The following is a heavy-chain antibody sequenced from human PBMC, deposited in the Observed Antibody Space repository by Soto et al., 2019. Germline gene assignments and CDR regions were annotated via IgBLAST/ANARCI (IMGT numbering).Heavy chain of an antibody. CDR3: VKDTYYDILTGYFNWFDP. Sequence: GGSLRLSCSASGFTFSSYAMHWVRQAPGKGLGYVSAISSNGGSTYYADSVKGRFTISRDNSKNTLYLQMSSLRAEDTAVYYCVKDTYYDILTGYFNWFDPWGQGTLVTVSS. CDR2: ISSNGGST. V-gene: IGHV3-64D*08. CDR1: GFTFSSYA. D-gene: IGHD3-9*01. J-gene: IGHJ5*02.